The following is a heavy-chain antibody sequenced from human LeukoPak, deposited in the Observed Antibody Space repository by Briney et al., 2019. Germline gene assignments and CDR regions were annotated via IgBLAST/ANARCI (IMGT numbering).Heavy chain of an antibody. Sequence: SVKVSCKASGGTFSRYAISWVRQAPGQGLEWMGGIIPIFGTTNYAQKFQGRVTITTDESTSTAYMELSSLRSEDTAVYYCASRGVYSDFDYWGQGTLVTVSS. D-gene: IGHD5-18*01. CDR1: GGTFSRYA. CDR2: IIPIFGTT. J-gene: IGHJ4*02. CDR3: ASRGVYSDFDY. V-gene: IGHV1-69*05.